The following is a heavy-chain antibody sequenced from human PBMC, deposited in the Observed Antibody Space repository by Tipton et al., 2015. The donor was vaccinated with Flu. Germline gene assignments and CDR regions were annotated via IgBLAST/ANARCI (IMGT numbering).Heavy chain of an antibody. J-gene: IGHJ5*02. CDR1: GFTFKSYW. CDR3: ARDGPPYSPTSGWFDP. D-gene: IGHD1-26*01. Sequence: GSLRLSCEASGFTFKSYWMSWVRQTPGKGVEWVANVKQDGGEKHYVDSVKARFTISRDNARNSLYLQMNSLRAEATAVYYCARDGPPYSPTSGWFDPWGQGTLVTVSS. V-gene: IGHV3-7*01. CDR2: VKQDGGEK.